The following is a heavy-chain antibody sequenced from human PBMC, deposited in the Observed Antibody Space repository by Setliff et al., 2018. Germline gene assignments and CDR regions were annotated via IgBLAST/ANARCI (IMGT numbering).Heavy chain of an antibody. D-gene: IGHD6-19*01. CDR3: ARGRAGHSGH. V-gene: IGHV4-34*09. CDR2: IYYSGST. CDR1: GGTFSDYY. J-gene: IGHJ4*02. Sequence: SETLSLTCAAYGGTFSDYYWTWIRQPPGKGLEWIGYIYYSGSTSYYNPSLKSRVTISVDTSKNQFSLKLSSVTAADTAVYYCARGRAGHSGHWGQGTLVTVSS.